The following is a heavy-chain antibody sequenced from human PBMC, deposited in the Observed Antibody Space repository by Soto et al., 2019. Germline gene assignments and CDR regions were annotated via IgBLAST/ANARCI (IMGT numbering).Heavy chain of an antibody. CDR3: TGEVASGY. Sequence: QVQLVESGGGVVQPGRSLRLSCAASGFTVSSYGMHWVRQAPGKGLEWVAVISRDGGTKYYADSVEGRFTISRDNSRNTLFLEMNSLRGDDMAVYYCTGEVASGYWGQGTLVIVSS. CDR1: GFTVSSYG. V-gene: IGHV3-30*03. CDR2: ISRDGGTK. J-gene: IGHJ4*02. D-gene: IGHD2-8*02.